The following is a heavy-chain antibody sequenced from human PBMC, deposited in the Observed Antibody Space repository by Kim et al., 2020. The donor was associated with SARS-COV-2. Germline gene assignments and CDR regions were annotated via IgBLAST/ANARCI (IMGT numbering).Heavy chain of an antibody. V-gene: IGHV5-10-1*01. CDR2: IDLSDSYT. J-gene: IGHJ4*02. D-gene: IGHD2-2*01. CDR3: ARLSGYCSSTSCYLDY. Sequence: GESLKISCKGSGYSFTSYWISWVRQMPGKGLEWMGRIDLSDSYTNYSPSFQGHVTISADKSISTAYLQWSSLKASDTAMYYCARLSGYCSSTSCYLDYWGQGTLVTVSS. CDR1: GYSFTSYW.